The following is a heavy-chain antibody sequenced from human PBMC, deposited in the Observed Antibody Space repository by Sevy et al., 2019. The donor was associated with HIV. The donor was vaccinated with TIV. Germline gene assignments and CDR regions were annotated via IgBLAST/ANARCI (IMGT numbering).Heavy chain of an antibody. V-gene: IGHV3-48*03. J-gene: IGHJ4*02. CDR1: GFTFSSYE. Sequence: GGSLRLSCAASGFTFSSYEMNWVRQAPGKGLEWVSYISNSGTTISYADSVKGRFTISRDNARNSLYLQMNSLRAEDTAVYYCARDFPPSATTVAYFDCWGQGTLVTVSS. D-gene: IGHD4-17*01. CDR2: ISNSGTTI. CDR3: ARDFPPSATTVAYFDC.